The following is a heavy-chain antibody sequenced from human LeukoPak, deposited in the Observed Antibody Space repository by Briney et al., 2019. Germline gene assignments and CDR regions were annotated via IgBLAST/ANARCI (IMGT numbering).Heavy chain of an antibody. Sequence: SETLSLTCAVYGGSFSGYYWSWIRQPPGKGLEWIGEINHSGSTNYNPSLKRRVTISVDTSQKQFSLRLTSVTAADTAVYYCARDVYYGSGSPRLDYWGQGTLVTVSS. CDR1: GGSFSGYY. V-gene: IGHV4-34*01. CDR3: ARDVYYGSGSPRLDY. CDR2: INHSGST. D-gene: IGHD3-10*01. J-gene: IGHJ4*02.